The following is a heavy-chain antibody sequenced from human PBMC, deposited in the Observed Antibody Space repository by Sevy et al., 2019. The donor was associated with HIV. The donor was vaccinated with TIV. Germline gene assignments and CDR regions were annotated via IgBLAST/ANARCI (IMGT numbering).Heavy chain of an antibody. CDR1: GFPFSNYW. V-gene: IGHV3-23*01. D-gene: IGHD3-3*01. Sequence: GGSLRLSCAVSGFPFSNYWMSWVRQAPGKGLDWVSGKGLEWVSAISGSDSTYYAGSVKGRFTISRDNSKNTVYLQMNSLRAEDTAVYYCAKWGDHDFWSSYSYFDYWGQGALVTVSS. CDR3: AKWGDHDFWSSYSYFDY. J-gene: IGHJ4*02. CDR2: ISGSDST.